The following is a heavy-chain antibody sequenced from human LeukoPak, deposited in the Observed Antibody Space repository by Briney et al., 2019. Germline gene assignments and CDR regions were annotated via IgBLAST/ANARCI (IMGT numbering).Heavy chain of an antibody. V-gene: IGHV3-23*01. J-gene: IGHJ4*02. CDR2: ISGNDGRT. Sequence: PGGSLRLSCAASGFTFNNYAMNWVRQAPGKGLEWVSAISGNDGRTYYAGSVKGRFTISRDNSKKTVYLQMNSLRAEDTAVYYCARTSGRTFDYWGQGTLVTVSS. CDR1: GFTFNNYA. CDR3: ARTSGRTFDY.